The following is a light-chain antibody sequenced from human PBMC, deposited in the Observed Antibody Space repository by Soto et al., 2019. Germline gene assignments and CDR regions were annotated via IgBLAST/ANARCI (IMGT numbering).Light chain of an antibody. J-gene: IGLJ1*01. CDR2: GNS. Sequence: QSVLTQPPSVSGAPGQRVTISCTGSSSNIGAGYDVHWYQQLPGTAPKLLIYGNSNRPSAVPDRFSGSKSGTSASLAITGLHADDHADYSSQSYDSRLSDYVFGTGTKLTVL. V-gene: IGLV1-40*01. CDR3: QSYDSRLSDYV. CDR1: SSNIGAGYD.